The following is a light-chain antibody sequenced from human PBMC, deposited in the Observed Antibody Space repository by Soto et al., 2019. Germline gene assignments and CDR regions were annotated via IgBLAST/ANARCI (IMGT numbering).Light chain of an antibody. V-gene: IGKV3-11*01. Sequence: LKLSPAILSLSPGERAILSGRASQSVSSYLAWYQQKPGQAPRLLIYDASNRATGIPARFSGSGSGTDFTLTISSLEPEDFAVYYCQQYNNWPPWTFGQGSKVDIK. J-gene: IGKJ1*01. CDR3: QQYNNWPPWT. CDR2: DAS. CDR1: QSVSSY.